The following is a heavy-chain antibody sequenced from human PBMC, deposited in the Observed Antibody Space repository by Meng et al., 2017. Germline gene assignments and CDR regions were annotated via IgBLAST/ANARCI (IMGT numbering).Heavy chain of an antibody. V-gene: IGHV3-30*01. CDR3: ARSSGYLDY. J-gene: IGHJ4*02. CDR1: GFTFSSYA. CDR2: ISYDGSNK. Sequence: GPLGEAGGGVVQPGRSLRLSAAASGFTFSSYAMHWVRQAPGKGLEWVAVISYDGSNKYYADSVKGRFTISRDNSKNTLYLQMNSLRAEDTAVYYCARSSGYLDYWGQGTLVTVSS. D-gene: IGHD6-19*01.